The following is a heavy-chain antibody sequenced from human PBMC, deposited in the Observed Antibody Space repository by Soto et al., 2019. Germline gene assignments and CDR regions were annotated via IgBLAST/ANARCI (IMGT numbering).Heavy chain of an antibody. CDR2: INHSGST. CDR3: ARGPSTAIFGVVITNYYYYGMDV. D-gene: IGHD3-3*02. Sequence: SETLSLTCAVYGGSFSGYYWSWIRQPPGKGLEWIGEINHSGSTNYNPSLKSRVTISVDTSKNQFSLKLSSVTAADTAVYYCARGPSTAIFGVVITNYYYYGMDVWGQGTTVTVSS. V-gene: IGHV4-34*01. CDR1: GGSFSGYY. J-gene: IGHJ6*02.